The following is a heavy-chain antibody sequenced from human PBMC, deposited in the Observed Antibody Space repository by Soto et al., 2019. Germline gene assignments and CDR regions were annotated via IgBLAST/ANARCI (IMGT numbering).Heavy chain of an antibody. CDR1: GYTFTRYG. D-gene: IGHD2-8*01. J-gene: IGHJ6*02. V-gene: IGHV1-18*01. CDR2: ISGYNGDT. Sequence: QGHLVQSGAEVKKPGTSVKVSCKASGYTFTRYGISWVRQAPGQGLEWMGWISGYNGDTNYAQNLQGRVTMTIDTSTSTAYMELRSLTSDDTAVYYCAKNGQPPYYYYGLDVWGQGTTVTMSS. CDR3: AKNGQPPYYYYGLDV.